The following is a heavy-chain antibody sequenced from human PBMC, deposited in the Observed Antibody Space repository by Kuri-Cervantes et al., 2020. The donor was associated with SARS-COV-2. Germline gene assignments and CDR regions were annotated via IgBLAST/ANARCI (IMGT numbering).Heavy chain of an antibody. CDR2: ISSNGGST. CDR1: GITFSSYV. D-gene: IGHD2-2*01. Sequence: GGSLRLSCAGAGITFSSYVMSWVRQAPGKGLEYVSAISSNGGSTYYANSVKGRFTISRDNSKNTLYLQMGSLRAEDMAVYYCARDLGGSTSQDWYFDLWGRGTLVTVSS. V-gene: IGHV3-64*01. CDR3: ARDLGGSTSQDWYFDL. J-gene: IGHJ2*01.